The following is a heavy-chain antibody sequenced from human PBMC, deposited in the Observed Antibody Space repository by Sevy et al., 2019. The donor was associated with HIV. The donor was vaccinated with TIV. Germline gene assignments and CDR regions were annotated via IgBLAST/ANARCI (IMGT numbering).Heavy chain of an antibody. CDR1: GYIFSDYN. J-gene: IGHJ3*02. CDR2: INPNSGVT. Sequence: ASVKVSCKTTGYIFSDYNMHWVRQAPGQGLDWRALINPNSGVTIYAHNFRGRVSVTRDTSMSTAYMELSGLTSDDTAVYYCVREDINAPRTLLSFDIWGQGTMVTVSS. V-gene: IGHV1-2*06. CDR3: VREDINAPRTLLSFDI. D-gene: IGHD3-3*01.